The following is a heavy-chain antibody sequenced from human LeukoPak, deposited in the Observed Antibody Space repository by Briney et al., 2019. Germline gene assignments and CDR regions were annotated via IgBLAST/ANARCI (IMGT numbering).Heavy chain of an antibody. Sequence: ASVKVSCKASGYTFTSYGISWVRQAPGQGLEWTGWISAYNGNTNYAQKLQGRVAMTTDTSTSTAYMELRSLRSDDTAVYYCARATWLRHPTRSFDYWGQGTLVTVSS. V-gene: IGHV1-18*01. CDR2: ISAYNGNT. CDR3: ARATWLRHPTRSFDY. J-gene: IGHJ4*02. CDR1: GYTFTSYG. D-gene: IGHD5-12*01.